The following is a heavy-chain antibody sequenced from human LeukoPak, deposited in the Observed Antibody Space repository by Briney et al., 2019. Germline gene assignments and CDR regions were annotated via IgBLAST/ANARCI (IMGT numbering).Heavy chain of an antibody. D-gene: IGHD3-22*01. CDR1: GGSISSYY. CDR3: ARGSSYYYDSSGYYLFDY. CDR2: IYYSGST. J-gene: IGHJ4*02. Sequence: SETLSLTCTVSGGSISSYYWSWIRQPPGKGLEWIGYIYYSGSTNYNPSLKSRVTISVDTSKNQFSLKLSSVTAADTAVYYCARGSSYYYDSSGYYLFDYWGQGTLATVSS. V-gene: IGHV4-59*01.